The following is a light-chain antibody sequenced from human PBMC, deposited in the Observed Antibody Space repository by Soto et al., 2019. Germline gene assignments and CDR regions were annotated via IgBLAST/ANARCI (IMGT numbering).Light chain of an antibody. CDR3: GAWDDSLSGVV. CDR1: SSNIGSNY. Sequence: QSVLTQPPSASRTPGQRVTIYGAGSSSNIGSNYVYWYQQLPGTAPKLLIYRNNQRPSGVPDRFSGSKSGTSASLAISGLRSEDEADYYCGAWDDSLSGVVFGGGTKLTVL. V-gene: IGLV1-47*01. J-gene: IGLJ2*01. CDR2: RNN.